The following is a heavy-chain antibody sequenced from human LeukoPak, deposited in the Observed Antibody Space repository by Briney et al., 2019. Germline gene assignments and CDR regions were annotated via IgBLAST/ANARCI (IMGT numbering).Heavy chain of an antibody. Sequence: GGPLRLSCAASEFTFSSYWMSWVRQAPGKGLEWVAHIKQDGSQEQYVGSVKGRFTISRDNAKNSLYLQMNGLRADDTAVYYCARGQTTFEFWGQGALVTVSS. D-gene: IGHD2/OR15-2a*01. CDR1: EFTFSSYW. J-gene: IGHJ4*02. CDR2: IKQDGSQE. CDR3: ARGQTTFEF. V-gene: IGHV3-7*01.